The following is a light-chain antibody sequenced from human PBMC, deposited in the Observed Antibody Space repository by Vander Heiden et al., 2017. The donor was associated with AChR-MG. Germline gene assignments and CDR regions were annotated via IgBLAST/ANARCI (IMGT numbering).Light chain of an antibody. CDR2: AAS. J-gene: IGKJ4*02. V-gene: IGKV1-8*01. CDR1: QGISSY. CDR3: QQCYSYPPT. Sequence: AIWMTHPPSSLSASTGDRVTITCRASQGISSYLAWYQQKPGKAPKLLIYAASSLQSGVPSRFSGSGSGTDFTLTISCLQSEDFATYYCQQCYSYPPTFGGGTKVEIK.